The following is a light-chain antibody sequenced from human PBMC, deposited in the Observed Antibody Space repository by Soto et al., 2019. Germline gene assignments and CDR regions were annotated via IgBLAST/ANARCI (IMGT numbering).Light chain of an antibody. CDR2: DAS. Sequence: EIVLTQSPATLSLSPGERATLSCRASQSVSSYLAWYQQKPGEAPRLLIYDASNRATGIPARFSGSGSGTDYTLAISSVEPEDFAVYYCQQRSNWLAITFGQGTKVDIK. V-gene: IGKV3-11*01. CDR3: QQRSNWLAIT. J-gene: IGKJ1*01. CDR1: QSVSSY.